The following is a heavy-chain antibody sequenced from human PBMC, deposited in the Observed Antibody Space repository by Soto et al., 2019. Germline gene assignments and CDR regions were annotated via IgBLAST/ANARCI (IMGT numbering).Heavy chain of an antibody. CDR2: ISYDGSNK. D-gene: IGHD6-19*01. V-gene: IGHV3-30*18. Sequence: QVQLVESGGGVVQPGRSLRLSCAASGFTFSSYGMHWVRQAPGKGLEWVAVISYDGSNKYYADSVKGRFTISRDNSKNTLYLQMNSLRAEDTAVYYCAKVTIAVAGTWEDYWGQGTLVTVSS. J-gene: IGHJ4*02. CDR1: GFTFSSYG. CDR3: AKVTIAVAGTWEDY.